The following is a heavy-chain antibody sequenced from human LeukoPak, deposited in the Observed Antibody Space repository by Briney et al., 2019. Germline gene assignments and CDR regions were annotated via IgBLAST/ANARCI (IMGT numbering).Heavy chain of an antibody. CDR2: IYPGDPDT. V-gene: IGHV5-51*01. Sequence: GESLKISCKGSGYSFTSYWIGRVRQMPGKGLEWLGIIYPGDPDTRYSPSFQGQVTISADKSISTVYLQWSSLKASDTAMYYSARNSGTENNFDYWGQGTLVTVSS. CDR1: GYSFTSYW. J-gene: IGHJ4*02. CDR3: ARNSGTENNFDY. D-gene: IGHD1-26*01.